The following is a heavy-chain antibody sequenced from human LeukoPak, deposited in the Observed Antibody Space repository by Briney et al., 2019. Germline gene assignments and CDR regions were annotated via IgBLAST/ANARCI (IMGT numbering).Heavy chain of an antibody. CDR2: IYYSGST. CDR1: GDXINSGSYY. J-gene: IGHJ4*02. Sequence: SETLSLTCTVSGDXINSGSYYWDWIRQPPGKGLEWIGSIYYSGSTYYNPSLKSRVTLSVDTSKNQFSLKLTSVTAADTAVYYCARRGTSGWFDYWGQGTLVTVSS. V-gene: IGHV4-39*01. CDR3: ARRGTSGWFDY. D-gene: IGHD6-25*01.